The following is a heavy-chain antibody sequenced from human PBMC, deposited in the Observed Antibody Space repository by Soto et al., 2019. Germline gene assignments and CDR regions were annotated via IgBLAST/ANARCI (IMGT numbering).Heavy chain of an antibody. V-gene: IGHV3-33*01. J-gene: IGHJ4*02. CDR1: GFTLSSYG. D-gene: IGHD2-2*01. CDR3: ARDHLPAALFY. CDR2: IWYNGSNK. Sequence: GGSLRLSCAASGFTLSSYGMHWVRQVPGKGLEWVAIIWYNGSNKYYADSVKGRFTISRDDSKNTLYLQMNSLRAEDTAVYYCARDHLPAALFYWGQGTLVTVSS.